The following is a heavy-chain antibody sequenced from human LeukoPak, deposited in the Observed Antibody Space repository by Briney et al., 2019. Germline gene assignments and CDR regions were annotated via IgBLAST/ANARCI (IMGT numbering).Heavy chain of an antibody. D-gene: IGHD4-17*01. CDR3: AKVPAHGDYVGGPNWYFDL. V-gene: IGHV3-21*04. CDR2: ISSSSSYI. CDR1: GFTFSSYS. J-gene: IGHJ2*01. Sequence: TGGSLRLSCAASGFTFSSYSMNWVRQAPGKGLEWVSSISSSSSYIYYADSVKGRFTISRDNAKNSLYLQMNSLRAEDTALYYCAKVPAHGDYVGGPNWYFDLWGRGTLVTVSS.